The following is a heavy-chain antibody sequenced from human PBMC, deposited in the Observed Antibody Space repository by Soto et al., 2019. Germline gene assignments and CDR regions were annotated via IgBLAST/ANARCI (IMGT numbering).Heavy chain of an antibody. Sequence: EVQLVESGGGLVQPGGSLRLSCAAPGFTVSSNYMSWVRQAPGKGLEWVSVIYSGGSTYYADSVKGRFTISRDNSKNTLYLQMNSLRAEDTAVYYCATSIFGVVPFDYWGQGTLVTVSS. D-gene: IGHD3-3*01. V-gene: IGHV3-66*01. J-gene: IGHJ4*02. CDR3: ATSIFGVVPFDY. CDR2: IYSGGST. CDR1: GFTVSSNY.